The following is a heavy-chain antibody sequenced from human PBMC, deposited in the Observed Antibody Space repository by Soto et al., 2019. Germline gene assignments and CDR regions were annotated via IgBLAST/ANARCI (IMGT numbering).Heavy chain of an antibody. Sequence: QVQLVESGGGVVQPGRSLRLSCAASGFTFRDHAMHWVRQAPGKGREWLAIIWSDGSNKFYAGSVKGRFTISRDNSKNTVYLQMNTLSAEVTAVYYCARALFPDVDIYAMDVWGQGTTVTVSS. J-gene: IGHJ6*02. D-gene: IGHD2-2*03. CDR3: ARALFPDVDIYAMDV. V-gene: IGHV3-33*01. CDR1: GFTFRDHA. CDR2: IWSDGSNK.